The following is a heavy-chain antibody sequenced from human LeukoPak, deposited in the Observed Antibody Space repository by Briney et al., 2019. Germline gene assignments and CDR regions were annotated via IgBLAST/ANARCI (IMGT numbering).Heavy chain of an antibody. CDR1: GITFSRHG. V-gene: IGHV3-30*03. CDR2: IADDGGVK. Sequence: GRSLRLSCVASGITFSRHGMDWVRQAPGKGLEWVAVIADDGGVKQYADSVKGRFTVSRDNSKSTLYLQMNGLSVEDTAIYYCAREATWGEWYFDHWGQGTPVTVSS. D-gene: IGHD3-3*01. CDR3: AREATWGEWYFDH. J-gene: IGHJ4*02.